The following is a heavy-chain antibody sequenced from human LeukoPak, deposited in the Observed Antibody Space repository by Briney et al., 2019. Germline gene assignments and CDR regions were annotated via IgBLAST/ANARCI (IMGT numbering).Heavy chain of an antibody. J-gene: IGHJ5*02. D-gene: IGHD1-26*01. Sequence: GGSLRLSCAASGFTFSSYSMNWVRQAPRKRLEWVSSISSSSSYIYYADSVKGRFTISRDNAKNSLYLQMNSLRAEDTAVYYCARERATSSAFGWFDPWGQGTLVTVSS. CDR1: GFTFSSYS. CDR2: ISSSSSYI. CDR3: ARERATSSAFGWFDP. V-gene: IGHV3-21*01.